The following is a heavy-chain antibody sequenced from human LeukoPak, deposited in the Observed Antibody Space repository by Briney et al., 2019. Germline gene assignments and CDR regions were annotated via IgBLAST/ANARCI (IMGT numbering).Heavy chain of an antibody. J-gene: IGHJ4*02. V-gene: IGHV4-39*01. D-gene: IGHD1-26*01. CDR2: IYYRGST. Sequence: SETLSLTCTVSGGSISSSSYYWGWIRQPPGKGLEWIGSIYYRGSTYYNPSLKRRVTISVDTSKNQFSLKLSSVTAADTAVYYCARRRGAGSPYFDYWGQGTLVTVSS. CDR1: GGSISSSSYY. CDR3: ARRRGAGSPYFDY.